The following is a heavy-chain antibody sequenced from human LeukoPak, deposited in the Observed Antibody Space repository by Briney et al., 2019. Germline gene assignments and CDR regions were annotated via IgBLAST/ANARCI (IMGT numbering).Heavy chain of an antibody. Sequence: SVKVSCKASGGTFSSYAISWVRQAPGQGLEWIGGIIPIFGTANYAQKFQGRVTITTDESTSTAYMELSSLRSEDTAVYYCARAGSDYDFWSGYYREAFDIWGQGTMVTVSS. CDR2: IIPIFGTA. J-gene: IGHJ3*02. CDR1: GGTFSSYA. CDR3: ARAGSDYDFWSGYYREAFDI. V-gene: IGHV1-69*05. D-gene: IGHD3-3*01.